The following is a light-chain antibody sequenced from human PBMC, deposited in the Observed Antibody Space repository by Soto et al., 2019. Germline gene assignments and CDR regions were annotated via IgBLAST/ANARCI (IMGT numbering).Light chain of an antibody. V-gene: IGKV3-20*01. J-gene: IGKJ2*01. Sequence: ESVLTQSPGTLSLSPWERATLSCRASQSVSNAFFAWYQQKPGQAPRLLIYGISSRATGIPDRFSGSGSGTDFTLTISRLEPEDFVVYFCQQYSTLPHTFGQGTKLEVK. CDR3: QQYSTLPHT. CDR2: GIS. CDR1: QSVSNAF.